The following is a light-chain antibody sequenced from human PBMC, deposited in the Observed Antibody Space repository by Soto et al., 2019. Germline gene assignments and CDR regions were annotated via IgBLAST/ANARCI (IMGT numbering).Light chain of an antibody. CDR3: WKTLPPPGT. CDR2: LGY. Sequence: DTVMTQSPLSLPVTPGEPDSISCRSSQSLLHSNGYNYLDWYLQKPGQSPQLLTELGYILACGVTFRFSGSGSGPDFTLKSSVLEAEDGGVYYCWKTLPPPGTFGQGTTVDVK. J-gene: IGKJ1*01. CDR1: QSLLHSNGYNY. V-gene: IGKV2-28*01.